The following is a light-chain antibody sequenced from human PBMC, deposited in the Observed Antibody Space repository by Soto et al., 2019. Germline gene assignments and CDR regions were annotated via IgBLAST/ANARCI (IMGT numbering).Light chain of an antibody. CDR1: SSDVGGYNY. CDR3: SSYTTSNTRQIV. J-gene: IGLJ1*01. CDR2: DVT. Sequence: QSALTQPASVSGSPGQSITISCTGTSSDVGGYNYVSWYQHHPGKAPKLIIYDVTNRPSGVSSPFSGSKSGNTASLTISGLQPEDEADYYCSSYTTSNTRQIVFGTGTKVTVL. V-gene: IGLV2-14*03.